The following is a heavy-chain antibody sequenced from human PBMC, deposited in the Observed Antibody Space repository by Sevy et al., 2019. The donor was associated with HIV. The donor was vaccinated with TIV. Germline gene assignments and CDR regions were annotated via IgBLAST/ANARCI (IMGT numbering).Heavy chain of an antibody. V-gene: IGHV1-18*01. CDR2: ISAYNGNT. J-gene: IGHJ4*02. D-gene: IGHD6-13*01. CDR3: ARDLGGYAGNSIDY. Sequence: ASVKVSCKASGYTFTSYGISWVRQAPGQGLEWMGWISAYNGNTHYAQKLQGRVTMTTDTSTSTAYMELRSLRSDDTAICYCARDLGGYAGNSIDYWGQGTLVTVSS. CDR1: GYTFTSYG.